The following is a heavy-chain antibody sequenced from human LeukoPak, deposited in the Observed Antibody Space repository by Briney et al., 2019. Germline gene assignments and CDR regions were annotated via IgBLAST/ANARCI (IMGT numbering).Heavy chain of an antibody. CDR3: ARIRGITIFGVPIREDI. D-gene: IGHD3-3*01. V-gene: IGHV3-21*01. Sequence: PGGSVRLSCAASGFTFSSDAMSWVRQAPGKGLEWVSSIDSSSTYIFYADSVKGRFTISRDNAKNSLFLQMNSLGAEDTALYYCARIRGITIFGVPIREDIWGQGTMVTVSS. CDR2: IDSSSTYI. J-gene: IGHJ3*02. CDR1: GFTFSSDA.